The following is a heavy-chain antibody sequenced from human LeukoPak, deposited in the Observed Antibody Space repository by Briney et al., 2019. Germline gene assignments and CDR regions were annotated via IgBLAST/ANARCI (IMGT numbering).Heavy chain of an antibody. Sequence: QPGGSLRLSCAASGFTFDDYAMHWVRQAPGKGLEWVSGISWNSGSIGYADSVKGRFTISRDNAKNSLYLQMNSLRAEDMALYYCAKDHRPGYSSGWYYFDYWGQGTLVTVSS. CDR3: AKDHRPGYSSGWYYFDY. CDR2: ISWNSGSI. V-gene: IGHV3-9*03. D-gene: IGHD6-19*01. CDR1: GFTFDDYA. J-gene: IGHJ4*02.